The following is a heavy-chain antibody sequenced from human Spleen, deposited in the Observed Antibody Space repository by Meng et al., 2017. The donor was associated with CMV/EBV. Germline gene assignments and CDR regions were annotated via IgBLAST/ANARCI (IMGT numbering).Heavy chain of an antibody. CDR2: IIPILDTP. CDR1: GYTFTGYY. D-gene: IGHD4-17*01. J-gene: IGHJ6*02. CDR3: ARERPTVTKDYYYGMDV. Sequence: SVKVSCKASGYTFTGYYIHWVRQAPGQGLEWMGGIIPILDTPNYAQKFQGRVTITADKSTSTAYMELSSLRSEDTAVYYCARERPTVTKDYYYGMDVWGQGTTVTVSS. V-gene: IGHV1-69*10.